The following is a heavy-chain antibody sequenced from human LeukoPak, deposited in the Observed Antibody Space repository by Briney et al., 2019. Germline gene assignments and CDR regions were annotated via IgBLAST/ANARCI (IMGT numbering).Heavy chain of an antibody. J-gene: IGHJ3*02. CDR3: AREGYYDTSASGAFDI. V-gene: IGHV4-39*07. CDR1: GGSMSSSTCY. CDR2: ICYSGST. Sequence: SETLSLTCTVSGGSMSSSTCYWGWIRQPPGKGLEWIGTICYSGSTYYNPSLKSRVAISVDTSKNQFSLKLSSVTAADTAVYYCAREGYYDTSASGAFDIWGQGTMVTVSS. D-gene: IGHD3-22*01.